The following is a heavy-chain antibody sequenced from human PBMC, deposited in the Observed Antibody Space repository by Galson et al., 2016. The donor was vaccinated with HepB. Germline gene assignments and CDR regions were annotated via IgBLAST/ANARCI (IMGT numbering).Heavy chain of an antibody. CDR3: AREDEDYYYGMDV. CDR1: GYTFTSYA. CDR2: INGGNGNT. V-gene: IGHV1-3*01. Sequence: SVKVSCKASGYTFTSYAMHWVRQAPGQRLEWMGWINGGNGNTKYSQRFQGRVTITRDTSASTAYMELSSLRSEDTAVYYCAREDEDYYYGMDVWGQGTTATVSS. J-gene: IGHJ6*02.